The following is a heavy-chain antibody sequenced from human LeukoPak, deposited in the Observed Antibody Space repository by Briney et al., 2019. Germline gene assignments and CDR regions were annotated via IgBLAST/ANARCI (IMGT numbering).Heavy chain of an antibody. CDR1: GFTFSSSV. D-gene: IGHD3-22*01. CDR2: ISGSGDNT. J-gene: IGHJ4*02. CDR3: AKGYDSSGYSFDD. V-gene: IGHV3-23*01. Sequence: PGGSLRLSCAVSGFTFSSSVMSWVHQAPGKGLEWVSSISGSGDNTDYADSVKGRFTISRDNSKSTMYLQMNSLRAEDTAVYYCAKGYDSSGYSFDDWGEGTLVTVSS.